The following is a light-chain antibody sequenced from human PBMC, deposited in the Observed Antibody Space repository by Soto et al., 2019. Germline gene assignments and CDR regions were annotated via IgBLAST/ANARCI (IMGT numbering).Light chain of an antibody. CDR1: QGISSY. J-gene: IGKJ5*01. CDR2: AAS. Sequence: AIRMTQSPSSLSASTGDRVTITCRASQGISSYLAWYQQKPRKAPKLLIYAASTLQSGVPSRFSGSGSGTDFTLTISCLQSEDFATYYCQQYYSYPQITFGQGTRLEMK. CDR3: QQYYSYPQIT. V-gene: IGKV1-8*01.